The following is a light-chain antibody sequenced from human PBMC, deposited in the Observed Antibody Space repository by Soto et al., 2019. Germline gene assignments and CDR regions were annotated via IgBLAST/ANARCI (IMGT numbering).Light chain of an antibody. V-gene: IGKV1-6*01. J-gene: IGKJ4*01. CDR1: QGIGSD. Sequence: AIEMTQSPSSLSASVGDRVTIACRASQGIGSDLAWYQRRPGKAPKLLIYAVSSLQDGVPSRFSGSGSGTDFTLTISSLQPEDFATYYCLQDHSYLTFGGGTKVEIK. CDR3: LQDHSYLT. CDR2: AVS.